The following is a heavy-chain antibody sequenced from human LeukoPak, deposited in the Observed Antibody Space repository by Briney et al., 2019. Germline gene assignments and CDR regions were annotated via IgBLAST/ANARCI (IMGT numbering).Heavy chain of an antibody. CDR2: ISDNGGYT. D-gene: IGHD2-15*01. J-gene: IGHJ4*02. CDR3: AKQLGYCSDGSCYFPY. CDR1: GFTFSSSA. V-gene: IGHV3-23*01. Sequence: GGSLRLSCAASGFTFSSSAMSWVRQAPGRGLEWVSAISDNGGYTYYADSVQGRFTISRDNSKSTLCLQMNSLRAEDTAVYYCAKQLGYCSDGSCYFPYWGQGTLVTVSS.